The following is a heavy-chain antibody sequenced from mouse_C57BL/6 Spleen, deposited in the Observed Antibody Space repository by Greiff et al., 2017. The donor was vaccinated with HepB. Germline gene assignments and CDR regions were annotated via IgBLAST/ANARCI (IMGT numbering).Heavy chain of an antibody. V-gene: IGHV1-26*01. J-gene: IGHJ2*01. CDR2: INPNNGGT. CDR1: GYTFTDYY. D-gene: IGHD1-1*01. Sequence: EVQLQQSGPELVKPGASVKISCKASGYTFTDYYMNWVKQSHGKSLEWIGDINPNNGGTSYNQKFKGKATLTVDKSSSTAYMELRSLTSEDSAVYYCARGYGRENYFDYWGQGTTLTVSS. CDR3: ARGYGRENYFDY.